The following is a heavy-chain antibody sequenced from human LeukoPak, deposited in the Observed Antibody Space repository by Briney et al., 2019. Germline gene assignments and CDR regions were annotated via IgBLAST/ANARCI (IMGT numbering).Heavy chain of an antibody. CDR3: ARGRYYDSSGYQIRRYNWFDP. CDR1: GGSFSGYY. V-gene: IGHV4-34*01. Sequence: PSATLSLACAVYGGSFSGYYCSWISQPPGKGLEWIGEINHSGRTNNNPSLKSRVTISVDTSTNQFSLKLSSVTAADTAVYYCARGRYYDSSGYQIRRYNWFDPWGQATLVTDSS. D-gene: IGHD3-22*01. J-gene: IGHJ5*02. CDR2: INHSGRT.